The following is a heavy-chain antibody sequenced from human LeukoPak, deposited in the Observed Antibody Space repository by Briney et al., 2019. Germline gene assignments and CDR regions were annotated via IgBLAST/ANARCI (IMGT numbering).Heavy chain of an antibody. J-gene: IGHJ3*02. CDR1: GFTFSDYY. D-gene: IGHD2-21*01. CDR2: ISSSGSTI. Sequence: GGSLRLSCAASGFTFSDYYMSWIRQAPGKGLEWVSYISSSGSTIYYADSVKGRFTISRDNAKNSLYLQMNSLRAEDTAVYYCARGRARVVRSAFDIWGQGTMVTVSS. V-gene: IGHV3-11*01. CDR3: ARGRARVVRSAFDI.